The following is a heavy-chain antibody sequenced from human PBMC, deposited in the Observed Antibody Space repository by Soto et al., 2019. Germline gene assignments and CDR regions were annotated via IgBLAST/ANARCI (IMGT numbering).Heavy chain of an antibody. J-gene: IGHJ4*02. V-gene: IGHV3-21*01. Sequence: NPGGSLRLSCAASGFTFSSYSMNWVRQAPGKGLEWVSSISSSSSYIYYADSVKGRFTISRDNAKNSLYLQMNSLRAEDTAVYYCARDGIIVATIGPPNVFDYWGQGTLVTVSS. CDR1: GFTFSSYS. CDR2: ISSSSSYI. CDR3: ARDGIIVATIGPPNVFDY. D-gene: IGHD5-12*01.